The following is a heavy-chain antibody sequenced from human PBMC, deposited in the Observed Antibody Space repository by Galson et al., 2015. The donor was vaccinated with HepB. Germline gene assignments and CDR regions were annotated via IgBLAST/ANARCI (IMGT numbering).Heavy chain of an antibody. V-gene: IGHV3-30*04. CDR1: GFTFSSYA. CDR3: ARERGGFLVDY. J-gene: IGHJ4*02. Sequence: SLRLSCAASGFTFSSYAMHWVRQAPGKGLEWVAVVSYDGSKKYYADSVKGRFTISRDNSQNTLYVQMYSLTAEDTAVYYCARERGGFLVDYWGQGTLVTVSA. CDR2: VSYDGSKK. D-gene: IGHD2-8*02.